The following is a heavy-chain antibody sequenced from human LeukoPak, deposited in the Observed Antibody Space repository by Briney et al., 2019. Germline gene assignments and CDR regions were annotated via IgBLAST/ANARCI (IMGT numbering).Heavy chain of an antibody. V-gene: IGHV3-21*01. CDR1: GFTFSSYW. J-gene: IGHJ4*02. CDR3: ARIFGIAAAGTAVDY. D-gene: IGHD6-13*01. Sequence: PGGSLRLSCAASGFTFSSYWMSWVRQAPGKGLEGVSSISSSSSYIYYADSVKGRFTISRDNAKNSLYLQMSSLRAEDTAVYYCARIFGIAAAGTAVDYWGQGTLVTVSS. CDR2: ISSSSSYI.